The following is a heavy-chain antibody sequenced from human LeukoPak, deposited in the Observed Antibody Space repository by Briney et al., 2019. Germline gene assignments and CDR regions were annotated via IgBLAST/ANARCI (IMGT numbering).Heavy chain of an antibody. CDR3: ATVNVPATSY. J-gene: IGHJ4*02. V-gene: IGHV3-74*01. CDR1: GFTFSSYW. D-gene: IGHD2-15*01. CDR2: INRDGSTT. Sequence: GGSLRLSCAASGFTFSSYWMHWVRQAPAKGLVWVSRINRDGSTTNYADSVKGRFTISRDNAKNTLYLEMNSLRDEDTAMYYCATVNVPATSYWGQGTLVTVSS.